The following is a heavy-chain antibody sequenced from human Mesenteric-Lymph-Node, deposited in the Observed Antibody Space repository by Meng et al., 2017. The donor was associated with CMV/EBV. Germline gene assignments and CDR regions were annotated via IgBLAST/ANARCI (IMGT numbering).Heavy chain of an antibody. CDR3: ARGTRSNFKFYWSGYSYYFNY. V-gene: IGHV4-61*05. CDR2: IYYSGST. Sequence: SETLSLTCTVSGGSISSSSYYWGWIRQPPGKGLEWIGYIYYSGSTNYNPSLKSRVTISLDMSKNQFSLKMTSVTAADTAFYYCARGTRSNFKFYWSGYSYYFNYWGQGMLVTVSS. D-gene: IGHD3-3*01. CDR1: GGSISSSSYY. J-gene: IGHJ4*02.